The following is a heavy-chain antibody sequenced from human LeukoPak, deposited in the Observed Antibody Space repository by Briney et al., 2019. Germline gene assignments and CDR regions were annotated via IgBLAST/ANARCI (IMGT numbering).Heavy chain of an antibody. CDR2: ISGSGGST. D-gene: IGHD3-22*01. Sequence: KAGGSLRLSCAASGFTFSSYAMSWVRQAPGKGLEWVSAISGSGGSTYYADSVKGRFTISRDNSKNTLYLQMNSLRAEDTAVYYCAKDKIVVAGNFDYWGQGTLVTVSS. J-gene: IGHJ4*02. CDR3: AKDKIVVAGNFDY. CDR1: GFTFSSYA. V-gene: IGHV3-23*01.